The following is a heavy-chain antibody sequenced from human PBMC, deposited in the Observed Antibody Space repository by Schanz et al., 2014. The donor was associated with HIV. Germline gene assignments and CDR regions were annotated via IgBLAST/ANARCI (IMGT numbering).Heavy chain of an antibody. J-gene: IGHJ4*02. Sequence: EEHLLESGGDLIQPGGSLRLSCVASGFPFSNFAMSWVRQDPGRGLEWVSAISESGGRSYYADSVNGRFTISRDKSKNTLYLQMNSLRVEDTAVYYCAKMARSVAANTNFDYWGQGTLVTVSS. CDR3: AKMARSVAANTNFDY. CDR1: GFPFSNFA. CDR2: ISESGGRS. V-gene: IGHV3-23*01. D-gene: IGHD6-19*01.